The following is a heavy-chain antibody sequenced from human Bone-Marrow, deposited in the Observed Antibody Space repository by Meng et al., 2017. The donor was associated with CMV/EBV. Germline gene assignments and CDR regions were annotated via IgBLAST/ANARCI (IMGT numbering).Heavy chain of an antibody. CDR1: GFTFSSYS. CDR2: ISSSSSYI. V-gene: IGHV3-21*01. CDR3: ARVVVVPAATNYYYYGKDV. D-gene: IGHD2-2*01. Sequence: GGSLRLSCAASGFTFSSYSMNWVRQAPGKGLEWVSSISSSSSYIYYADSVKGRFTISRDNAKNSLYLQMNSLRAEDTAVYYCARVVVVPAATNYYYYGKDVWGQGTTVTVSS. J-gene: IGHJ6*02.